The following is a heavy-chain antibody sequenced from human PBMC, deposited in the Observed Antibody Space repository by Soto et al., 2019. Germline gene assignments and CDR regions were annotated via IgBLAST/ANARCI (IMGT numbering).Heavy chain of an antibody. J-gene: IGHJ3*02. V-gene: IGHV4-59*01. CDR1: GGSISSYY. CDR3: ARRYGSAFEI. CDR2: IFYSGST. Sequence: QVQLQESGPGLVKPSETLSLTCTVSGGSISSYYWSWIRQPPGKGLEWIGYIFYSGSTNYNPSLKSRVTISVDTSRTQFSLKLSSVTAAATAVYYCARRYGSAFEIWGHGTMVTVSS. D-gene: IGHD4-17*01.